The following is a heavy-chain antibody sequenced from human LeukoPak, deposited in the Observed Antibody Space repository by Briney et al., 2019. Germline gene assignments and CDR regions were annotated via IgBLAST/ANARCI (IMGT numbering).Heavy chain of an antibody. Sequence: SETLSLTCGVSGYSISSGYYWGWIRQSPGKGLEWIGNIYRSGSTYYNPSLKSRVTISVDTSKNQFSLRLTSVTAADTAVYYCARRDRRFDPWGQGTLVTDSS. J-gene: IGHJ5*02. CDR3: ARRDRRFDP. CDR1: GYSISSGYY. V-gene: IGHV4-38-2*01. CDR2: IYRSGST.